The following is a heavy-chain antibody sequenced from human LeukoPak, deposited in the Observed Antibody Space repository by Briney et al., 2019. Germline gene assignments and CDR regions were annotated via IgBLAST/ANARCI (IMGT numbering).Heavy chain of an antibody. V-gene: IGHV1-18*01. CDR2: ISTYNGNT. D-gene: IGHD6-13*01. CDR1: VYTFSTYG. CDR3: AREKTRLAAGDAFDI. Sequence: GASVNVSCKPSVYTFSTYGISWVRQAPGQGLEWMGWISTYNGNTYYALKLQGRVTMTTDTSTSTAYMEMRNLRSDDTAVYYCAREKTRLAAGDAFDIWGQGTMVTVSS. J-gene: IGHJ3*02.